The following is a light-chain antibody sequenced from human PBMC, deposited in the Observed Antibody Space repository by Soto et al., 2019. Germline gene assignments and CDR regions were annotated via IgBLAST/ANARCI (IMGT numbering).Light chain of an antibody. Sequence: QSALTQPASVSGSPGQSITISCTGTSSDVGAYNYVSWYQQHPGKATKLMIYDVTNRPSGVSNRFSGSKSDNTASLTISGLQAEDEADYFCSSHSKLTPYVFGTGTKATVL. CDR2: DVT. CDR1: SSDVGAYNY. V-gene: IGLV2-14*01. CDR3: SSHSKLTPYV. J-gene: IGLJ1*01.